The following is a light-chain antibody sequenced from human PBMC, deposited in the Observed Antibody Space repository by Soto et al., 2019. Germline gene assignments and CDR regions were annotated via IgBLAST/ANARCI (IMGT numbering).Light chain of an antibody. J-gene: IGLJ2*01. Sequence: QSALTQSPSASGSPGQSVTISCTGNSSDVGGYNFVSWYQQHPGKAPKLMIYEVSERPSGVPDRFSGSKSGNTASLTVSGLQAEDEADYYCSSYAGSNNFVVFGGGTKLTVL. CDR2: EVS. CDR3: SSYAGSNNFVV. CDR1: SSDVGGYNF. V-gene: IGLV2-8*01.